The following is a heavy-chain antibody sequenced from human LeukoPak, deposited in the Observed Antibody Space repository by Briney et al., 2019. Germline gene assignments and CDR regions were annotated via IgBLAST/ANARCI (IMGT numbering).Heavy chain of an antibody. J-gene: IGHJ4*02. V-gene: IGHV4-59*01. CDR2: IYYSGST. CDR1: GGSFSGYY. CDR3: ARMQRDGYKPPFDY. Sequence: PSETLSLTCAVYGGSFSGYYWSWIRQPPGKGLEWIGYIYYSGSTNYNPSLKSRVTISVDTSKNQFSLKLSSVTAADTAVYYCARMQRDGYKPPFDYWGQGTLVTVSS. D-gene: IGHD5-24*01.